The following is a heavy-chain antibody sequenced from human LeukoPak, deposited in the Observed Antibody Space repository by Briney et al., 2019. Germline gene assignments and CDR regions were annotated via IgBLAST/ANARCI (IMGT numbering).Heavy chain of an antibody. CDR3: AKPHDSSSSRSRARLNISGPYYFDY. J-gene: IGHJ4*02. V-gene: IGHV3-9*01. CDR1: GFTFDDYA. D-gene: IGHD6-6*01. Sequence: PGGSLRLSCAASGFTFDDYAMHWVRQVPGKGLEWVSGISWNSGSIGYADSVKGRFTISRDNAKNSLYLQMNSLRAEDTAVYYCAKPHDSSSSRSRARLNISGPYYFDYWGQGTLVTVSS. CDR2: ISWNSGSI.